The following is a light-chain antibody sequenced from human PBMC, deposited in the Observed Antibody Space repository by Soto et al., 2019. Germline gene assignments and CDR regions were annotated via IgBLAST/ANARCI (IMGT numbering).Light chain of an antibody. CDR2: GAS. Sequence: DIQVTQSPSTLSASVGDSVTITCRASQSLSYWLAWYQQKPGKAPRLLIYGASSLQSGVPSRFSGSGSETEFTLTISSLQPDDFATYYCQQYDGHFGQGTKLEVK. V-gene: IGKV1-5*01. CDR1: QSLSYW. J-gene: IGKJ2*01. CDR3: QQYDGH.